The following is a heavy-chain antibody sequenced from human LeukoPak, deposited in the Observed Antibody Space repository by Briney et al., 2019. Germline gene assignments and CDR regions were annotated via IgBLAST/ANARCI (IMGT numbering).Heavy chain of an antibody. CDR2: INPDGGQR. J-gene: IGHJ4*02. Sequence: PGGSLRLSCAASGFTFSDYWISWVRQAPGKGLDWVAHINPDGGQRSYVASVEGRFTISRDNAKNSLYLQMNSLRAEDTAVFYCARDQYDTWSRRGNFDSWGQGTLVIVSS. CDR1: GFTFSDYW. V-gene: IGHV3-7*03. CDR3: ARDQYDTWSRRGNFDS. D-gene: IGHD3-3*01.